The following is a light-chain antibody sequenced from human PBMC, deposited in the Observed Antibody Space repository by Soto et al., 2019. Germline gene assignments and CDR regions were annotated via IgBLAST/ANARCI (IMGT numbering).Light chain of an antibody. CDR2: AAS. CDR1: HSVDSKA. CDR3: QQYNKWPQWT. Sequence: PGARAPLSCTPIHSVDSKALAWYQQKPGQAPRILIFAASSRATGIPDRFSGSGSGTDFTLTISSLEPEDFAVYYCQQYNKWPQWTFGQGTKVDI. V-gene: IGKV3D-15*01. J-gene: IGKJ1*01.